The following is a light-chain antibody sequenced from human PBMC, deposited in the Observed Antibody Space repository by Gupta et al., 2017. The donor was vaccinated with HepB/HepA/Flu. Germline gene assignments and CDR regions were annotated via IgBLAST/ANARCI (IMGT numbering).Light chain of an antibody. CDR1: RDIDTY. Sequence: DIQMTPSPSSVSASVGDRVTMTCRASRDIDTYLAWYQHKLGQPPRLLIYATSTLKSGVPLRFSGSGSGTDFTLTISSLQPEDFATYYCQQSDSFHLTFGGGTKVEI. CDR2: ATS. CDR3: QQSDSFHLT. J-gene: IGKJ4*01. V-gene: IGKV1-12*01.